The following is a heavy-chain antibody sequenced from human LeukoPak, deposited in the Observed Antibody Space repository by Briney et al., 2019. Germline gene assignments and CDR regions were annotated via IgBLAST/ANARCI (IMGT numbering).Heavy chain of an antibody. CDR1: GYTFIAYH. Sequence: GASVKVSCTASGYTFIAYHMHWVRQAPGQGLEWMGRIHPSSGATNYAQRFQGRVTLTRDTSINTAYMGLSRLTSDDTAVYYCARDLPFEDWGQGTLVTVSS. J-gene: IGHJ4*02. V-gene: IGHV1-2*06. CDR3: ARDLPFED. CDR2: IHPSSGAT. D-gene: IGHD2/OR15-2a*01.